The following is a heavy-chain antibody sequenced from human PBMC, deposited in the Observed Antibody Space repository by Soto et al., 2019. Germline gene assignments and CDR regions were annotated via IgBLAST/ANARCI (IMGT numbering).Heavy chain of an antibody. J-gene: IGHJ6*02. Sequence: QVQLQQWGAGLLKPSETLSLTCAVYGGSFSGYYWSWIRQPPGKGLEWIGEINHSGSTNYNPSLKSRVTISVDTSKNQFSLKLSSVTAADTAVYYCARLKQWAPYYYYGMDVWGQGTTVTVSS. V-gene: IGHV4-34*01. CDR3: ARLKQWAPYYYYGMDV. CDR1: GGSFSGYY. D-gene: IGHD6-19*01. CDR2: INHSGST.